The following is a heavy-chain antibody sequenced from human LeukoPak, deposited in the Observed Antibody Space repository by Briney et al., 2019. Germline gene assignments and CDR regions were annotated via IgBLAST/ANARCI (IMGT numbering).Heavy chain of an antibody. CDR2: ISAYNGNI. D-gene: IGHD3-22*01. CDR1: GYTFTSYG. V-gene: IGHV1-18*01. CDR3: ARDQPYYDSGGYHHFDY. J-gene: IGHJ4*02. Sequence: SVKVSCKASGYTFTSYGISWVRQAPGQGLEWMGWISAYNGNIDYAQKLQGRVTMTTDTSTGTAYMELRSLVSDDSAVYYCARDQPYYDSGGYHHFDYWGQGTLVTVSS.